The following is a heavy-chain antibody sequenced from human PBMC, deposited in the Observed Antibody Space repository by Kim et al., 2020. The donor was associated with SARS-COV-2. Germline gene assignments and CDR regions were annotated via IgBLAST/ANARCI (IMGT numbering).Heavy chain of an antibody. J-gene: IGHJ4*02. CDR2: INEDGSDT. V-gene: IGHV3-7*03. D-gene: IGHD4-17*01. CDR1: GFTFSNYW. Sequence: GGSLRLSCAASGFTFSNYWMTWFRQAPGKGLQWVASINEDGSDTHFADSVKGRFTVSRDNAGNSLYLQMNSLNAEDTAVYYCVRGTVAIPCTDYCGQGTL. CDR3: VRGTVAIPCTDY.